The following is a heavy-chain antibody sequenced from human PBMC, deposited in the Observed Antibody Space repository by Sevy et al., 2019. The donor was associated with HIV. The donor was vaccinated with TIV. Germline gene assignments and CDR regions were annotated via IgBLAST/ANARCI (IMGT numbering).Heavy chain of an antibody. V-gene: IGHV3-33*01. CDR1: GFTFSDYG. Sequence: GGSLRLSCAAYGFTFSDYGMHWDRQAPGKGMEWVAVIWLDGSNKYYGHSVNGRFTISRDSSKNTLFLQMNSLRVDDTAVYYCAREERSGTTTSFDYWGQGALVTVSS. CDR2: IWLDGSNK. CDR3: AREERSGTTTSFDY. D-gene: IGHD1-7*01. J-gene: IGHJ4*02.